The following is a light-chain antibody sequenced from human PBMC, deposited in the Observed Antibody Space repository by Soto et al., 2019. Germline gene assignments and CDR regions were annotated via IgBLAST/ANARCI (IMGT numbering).Light chain of an antibody. Sequence: DIQLTQSPSFLSASVVDRVTITCRASQGISSYLAWYQQTQGKPPKLLIYAASTLQSGVPSRFSGSGSGTEFTLTISSLQPEDFETYYCQQLNSYPPTFGQGTRLEIK. V-gene: IGKV1-9*01. CDR3: QQLNSYPPT. CDR1: QGISSY. CDR2: AAS. J-gene: IGKJ5*01.